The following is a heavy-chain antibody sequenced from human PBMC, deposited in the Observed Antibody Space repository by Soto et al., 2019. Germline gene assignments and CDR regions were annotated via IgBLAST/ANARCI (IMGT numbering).Heavy chain of an antibody. CDR2: IDYSGRT. Sequence: QMQLQESGPGLVKPSETLSLTCTVSGDSVSNIRYYWGWIRQTPGKGLEWIGNIDYSGRTFYNPSXXXXXXXXXXXXXXXXXXXXXXXXXXXXXXXXXXXXXXXXXPLLDYWGQGTLVTVSS. CDR3: XXXXXXXXPLLDY. V-gene: IGHV4-39*01. J-gene: IGHJ4*02. CDR1: GDSVSNIRYY.